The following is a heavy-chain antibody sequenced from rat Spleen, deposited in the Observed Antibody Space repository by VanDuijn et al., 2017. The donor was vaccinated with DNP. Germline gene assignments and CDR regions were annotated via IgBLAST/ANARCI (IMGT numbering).Heavy chain of an antibody. CDR3: ARWNIGTSTLDY. CDR1: GYSITTIY. V-gene: IGHV3-1*01. CDR2: INYSGST. Sequence: EVQLQESGPGLVKPSQSLSLTCSVTGYSITTIYRWNWIRKFPGNKMEWIGHINYSGSTSYNPSLKSRISVTRDTSKNQLFLQLSSVTTEDTATYYCARWNIGTSTLDYWGQGVMVTVSS. J-gene: IGHJ2*01. D-gene: IGHD1-5*01.